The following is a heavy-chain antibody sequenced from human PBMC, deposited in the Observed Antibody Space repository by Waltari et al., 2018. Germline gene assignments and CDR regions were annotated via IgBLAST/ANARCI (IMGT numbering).Heavy chain of an antibody. V-gene: IGHV4-30-4*08. J-gene: IGHJ4*02. Sequence: QVQLQESGPGLVKPSQTLSLTCTVSGGSISSGDYYCSWLRQPPGKGLEWIGYIYYRGSTYYNPSLKSRVTISVDTSKNQFSLKLSSVTAADTAVYYCAREGVTRHGFDYWGQGTLVTVSS. CDR1: GGSISSGDYY. D-gene: IGHD3-3*01. CDR3: AREGVTRHGFDY. CDR2: IYYRGST.